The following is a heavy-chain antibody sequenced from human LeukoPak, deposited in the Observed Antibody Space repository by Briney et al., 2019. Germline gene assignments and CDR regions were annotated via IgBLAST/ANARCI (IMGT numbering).Heavy chain of an antibody. CDR3: ARGGEQWLALDY. CDR2: TYYRSKWYN. V-gene: IGHV6-1*01. D-gene: IGHD6-19*01. J-gene: IGHJ4*02. Sequence: SQTLSLTCAISGDSVSSNSAAWNWIRQSPSRGLEWLGRTYYRSKWYNDYAVSAKSRITINPDTSNNQFSLQLSSVTPEDTAVYYCARGGEQWLALDYWGQGTLVTVSS. CDR1: GDSVSSNSAA.